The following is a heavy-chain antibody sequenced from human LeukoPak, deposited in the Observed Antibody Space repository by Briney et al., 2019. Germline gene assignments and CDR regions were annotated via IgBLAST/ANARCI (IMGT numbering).Heavy chain of an antibody. D-gene: IGHD2-2*01. CDR3: AREYCSSTSCYFDY. CDR2: IYYSGST. Sequence: AETLSLTCTVSGGSISSYYWTWIRQPPGKGLEWIGYIYYSGSTNYNPSLKSRVTISVDTSKNQFSLKLSSVTAADTAVYYCAREYCSSTSCYFDYWGQGTLITVSS. CDR1: GGSISSYY. V-gene: IGHV4-59*01. J-gene: IGHJ4*02.